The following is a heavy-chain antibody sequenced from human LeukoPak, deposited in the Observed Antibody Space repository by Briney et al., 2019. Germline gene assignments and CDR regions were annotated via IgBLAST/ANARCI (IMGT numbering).Heavy chain of an antibody. D-gene: IGHD2-2*01. J-gene: IGHJ6*02. CDR1: GYTFTSYV. CDR3: ARGGGYCSSTSCYEDYYYYGMDV. V-gene: IGHV1-18*01. Sequence: ASVKVSCKASGYTFTSYVISWVRQAPGQGLEWMGWISAYNGNTNYAQKLQGRVTMTTDTSTSTAYIELRSLRSDDTAVYYCARGGGYCSSTSCYEDYYYYGMDVWGQGTTVTVSS. CDR2: ISAYNGNT.